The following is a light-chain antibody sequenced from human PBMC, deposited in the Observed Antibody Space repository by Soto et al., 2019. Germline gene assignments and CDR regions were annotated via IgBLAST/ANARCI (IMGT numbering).Light chain of an antibody. CDR2: DAS. J-gene: IGKJ3*01. CDR3: QQRGKWPEFT. V-gene: IGKV3-11*01. Sequence: EIVLTQSPATLSLSPGERATLSCRASRTVSSSLAWYQQKPGQAPRLLIYDASNRATGIPARFSGSGSGTDFTLTISSREPEDSAVYYCQQRGKWPEFTFGPGTKVEIK. CDR1: RTVSSS.